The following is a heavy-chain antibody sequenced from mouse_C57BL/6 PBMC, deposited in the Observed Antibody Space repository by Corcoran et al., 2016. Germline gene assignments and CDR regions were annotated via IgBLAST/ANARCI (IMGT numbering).Heavy chain of an antibody. J-gene: IGHJ4*01. D-gene: IGHD3-2*02. CDR3: ASQLRLRDYYAMDY. V-gene: IGHV1-19*01. Sequence: EVQLQQSGPVLVKPGASVKMSCKASGYTFTDYYMNWVKQSHGKSLEWIGVINPYNGGTSYNQKFKGKATLTVDKSSSTAYMELNSLTSEDSAVYYCASQLRLRDYYAMDYWGQGTSVTVSS. CDR2: INPYNGGT. CDR1: GYTFTDYY.